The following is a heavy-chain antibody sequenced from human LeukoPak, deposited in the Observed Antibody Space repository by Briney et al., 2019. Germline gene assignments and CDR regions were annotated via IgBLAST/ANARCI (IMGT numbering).Heavy chain of an antibody. V-gene: IGHV3-23*01. D-gene: IGHD3-9*01. CDR1: GFTFTNYD. Sequence: GGSLRLSCAVSGFTFTNYDMGWVRQAPGRGVEWVSTIRGNGVNTHCADSVGGRFTIHRENSKKTLYVQKNSQRGEDTAIYYCAKDVGDIHFDYWGQGTLVTVSS. J-gene: IGHJ4*02. CDR3: AKDVGDIHFDY. CDR2: IRGNGVNT.